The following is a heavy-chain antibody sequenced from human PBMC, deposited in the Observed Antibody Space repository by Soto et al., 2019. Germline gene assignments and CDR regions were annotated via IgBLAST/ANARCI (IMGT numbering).Heavy chain of an antibody. Sequence: SETLSLTCTVSGGSISSYYWSWIRQPPGKGLEWIGYIYYSGSTNYNPSLKSRVTISVDTSKNQFSLKLSSVTAADTAVYYCARHEVTMASYVDYWGQGTRVTVSS. CDR3: ARHEVTMASYVDY. CDR2: IYYSGST. V-gene: IGHV4-59*08. D-gene: IGHD3-10*01. CDR1: GGSISSYY. J-gene: IGHJ4*02.